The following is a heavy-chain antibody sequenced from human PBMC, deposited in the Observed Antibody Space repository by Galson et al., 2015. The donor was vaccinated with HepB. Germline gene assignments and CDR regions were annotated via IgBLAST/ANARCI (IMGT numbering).Heavy chain of an antibody. CDR3: ARVVTVAGPLGP. CDR2: ISGGASYT. J-gene: IGHJ5*02. V-gene: IGHV3-11*06. CDR1: GFTFSDYY. Sequence: SLRLSCAASGFTFSDYYMSWIRQAPGKGLEWVSYISGGASYTNYADSVKGRFTISRDNAKNSLYLQMNSLRAEDTAVYYCARVVTVAGPLGPWGQGTLVTVSS. D-gene: IGHD6-19*01.